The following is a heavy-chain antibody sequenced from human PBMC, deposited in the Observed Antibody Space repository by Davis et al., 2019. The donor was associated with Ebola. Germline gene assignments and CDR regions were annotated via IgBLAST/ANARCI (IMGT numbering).Heavy chain of an antibody. Sequence: MPSETLSLTCAVSGGFVSSGGYSWSWIRQPPGKGLEWIGYYYYTGSTHYSPSLKSRVTISIDTSKNQFSLHLSSVTAADTAVYYCASRAVLGSYFRPNWGQGTLVTVSS. J-gene: IGHJ4*02. D-gene: IGHD1-26*01. V-gene: IGHV4-30-4*07. CDR1: GGFVSSGGYS. CDR2: YYYTGST. CDR3: ASRAVLGSYFRPN.